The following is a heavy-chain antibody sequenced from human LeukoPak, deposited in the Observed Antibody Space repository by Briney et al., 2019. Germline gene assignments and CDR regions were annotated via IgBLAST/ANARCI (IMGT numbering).Heavy chain of an antibody. Sequence: GGSLRLSCTASGFTFSNAWMSWVRQAPGKGLEWVSSISSSSNYMYYADSLEGRFTISRDNAKNSLYLQMNSLKPEDTAVYYCARGRGDYRLTPPEYWGQGTLVTVSS. CDR2: ISSSSNYM. J-gene: IGHJ4*02. CDR1: GFTFSNAW. CDR3: ARGRGDYRLTPPEY. V-gene: IGHV3-21*01. D-gene: IGHD4-17*01.